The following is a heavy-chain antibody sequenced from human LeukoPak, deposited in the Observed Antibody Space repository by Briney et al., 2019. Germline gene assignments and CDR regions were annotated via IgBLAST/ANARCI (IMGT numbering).Heavy chain of an antibody. J-gene: IGHJ6*02. CDR1: GFTFDDYA. D-gene: IGHD6-19*01. CDR3: AGGYSSGWYITLRYCIAG. Sequence: GGSLRLSCAASGFTFDDYAVHWVRQAPGKGLGWVSLISGDGGSTYYADSVKGRFTISRDNSKNSLYLQMNSLRAEDTALYYCAGGYSSGWYITLRYCIAGWGQGTTVTVSS. CDR2: ISGDGGST. V-gene: IGHV3-43*02.